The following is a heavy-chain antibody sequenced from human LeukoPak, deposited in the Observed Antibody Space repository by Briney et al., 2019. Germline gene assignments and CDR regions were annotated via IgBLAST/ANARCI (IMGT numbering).Heavy chain of an antibody. D-gene: IGHD2-15*01. CDR3: ARYGRRGLLDAFDI. CDR1: GGSISSSSYY. Sequence: PSETLSLTCTVSGGSISSSSYYWGWIRQPPGKGLEWIGTIYYSGSTYYNPSLKSRVTISVDTSKNQFSLKLTSLTAADTAVYYCARYGRRGLLDAFDIWGQGTMVTVSS. J-gene: IGHJ3*02. CDR2: IYYSGST. V-gene: IGHV4-39*01.